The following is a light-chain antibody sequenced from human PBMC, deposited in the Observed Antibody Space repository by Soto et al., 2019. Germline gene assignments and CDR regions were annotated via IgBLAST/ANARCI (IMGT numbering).Light chain of an antibody. Sequence: QPVLTHSSSASASLGSSVKFTCTLSSGHSTYIIAWHQQQPGKAPRYLMKLEGSGSYNKGSGVPDRFSGSSSGADRYLTISNLQFEDEADYYCQTWGTGIRVFGGGTKLTVL. V-gene: IGLV4-60*02. CDR3: QTWGTGIRV. CDR2: LEGSGSY. J-gene: IGLJ2*01. CDR1: SGHSTYI.